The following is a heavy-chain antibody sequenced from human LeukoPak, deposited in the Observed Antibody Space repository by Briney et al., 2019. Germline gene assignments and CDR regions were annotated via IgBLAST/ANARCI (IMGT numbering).Heavy chain of an antibody. V-gene: IGHV3-23*01. CDR1: GFTFSSYG. Sequence: GRSLRLSCAASGFTFSSYGMHWVRQAPGKGLEWVSAISGSGGSTYYADSVKGRFTISRDNSKNTLYLQMNSLRAEDTAVYYCAKVLQLVGGAFGFDYWGQGTLVTVSS. J-gene: IGHJ4*02. CDR3: AKVLQLVGGAFGFDY. D-gene: IGHD6-13*01. CDR2: ISGSGGST.